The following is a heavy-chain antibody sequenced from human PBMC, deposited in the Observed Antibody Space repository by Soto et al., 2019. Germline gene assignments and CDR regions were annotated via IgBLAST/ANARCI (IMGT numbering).Heavy chain of an antibody. V-gene: IGHV1-2*04. CDR1: GYTLTGYY. J-gene: IGHJ3*02. Sequence: ASVKVSCKASGYTLTGYYMHWVRQAPGQGLEWMGWINPNSGGTNYAQKFQGWVTMTRDTSISTAYMELSRLRSDDTAVYYCARVQLGISTGAFDIWGQGTMVTVSS. D-gene: IGHD7-27*01. CDR2: INPNSGGT. CDR3: ARVQLGISTGAFDI.